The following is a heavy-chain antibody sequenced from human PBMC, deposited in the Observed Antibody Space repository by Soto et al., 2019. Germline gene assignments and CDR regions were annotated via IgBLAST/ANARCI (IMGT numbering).Heavy chain of an antibody. CDR3: ARDVPANSRVSLCYYGMDV. D-gene: IGHD1-7*01. CDR1: GYTFTSYG. V-gene: IGHV1-18*01. Sequence: QVQLVQSGAEVKKPGASVKVSCKASGYTFTSYGISWVRQAPGQGLEWMGWISAYNGNTNYAQKLQGRVTMTTDTPTSKAHSELKSLRPDDTAVYYCARDVPANSRVSLCYYGMDVWGQGTTVTVFS. CDR2: ISAYNGNT. J-gene: IGHJ6*02.